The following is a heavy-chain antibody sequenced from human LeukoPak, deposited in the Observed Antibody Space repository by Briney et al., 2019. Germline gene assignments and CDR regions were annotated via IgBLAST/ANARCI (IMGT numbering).Heavy chain of an antibody. Sequence: ASVKVSCKASGYTFTSYDINWVRQAPGQGLEWMGWISAYNGNTNYAQKLQGRVTMTTDTSTSTAYMELRSLRSDDTAVYYCARDQEPADIDSRWFDPWGQGTLVTVSS. CDR1: GYTFTSYD. J-gene: IGHJ5*02. V-gene: IGHV1-18*01. D-gene: IGHD2-2*01. CDR2: ISAYNGNT. CDR3: ARDQEPADIDSRWFDP.